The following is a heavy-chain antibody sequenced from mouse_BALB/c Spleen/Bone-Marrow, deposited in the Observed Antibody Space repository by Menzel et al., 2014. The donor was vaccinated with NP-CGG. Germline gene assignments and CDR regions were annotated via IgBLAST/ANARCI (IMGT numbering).Heavy chain of an antibody. CDR2: INSDGGIT. CDR3: ARHGLYYAMDY. CDR1: EYEFPSHD. J-gene: IGHJ4*01. Sequence: VQLKESGGGLVQPGESLKLSCESNEYEFPSHDMSWVRKTPEKRLELVAAINSDGGITNYPDTMERRFTISRDNTKKTLYLQMSSLRSEDTALYYCARHGLYYAMDYWGQGTSVTVSS. V-gene: IGHV5-2*01.